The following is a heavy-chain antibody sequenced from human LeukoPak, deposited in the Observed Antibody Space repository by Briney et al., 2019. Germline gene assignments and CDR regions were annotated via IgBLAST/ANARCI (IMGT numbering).Heavy chain of an antibody. Sequence: GGSLRLSCAASGSTFSSYGMYWVRQTPGKGLEWVAVIWYDGSNKYYADSVKGRFTISRDNSKNTLYLQMNSLRAEDTALYYCARREQYYDSSGYYGDNYYYYMDVWGKGTTVTVSS. D-gene: IGHD3-22*01. V-gene: IGHV3-33*01. J-gene: IGHJ6*03. CDR1: GSTFSSYG. CDR2: IWYDGSNK. CDR3: ARREQYYDSSGYYGDNYYYYMDV.